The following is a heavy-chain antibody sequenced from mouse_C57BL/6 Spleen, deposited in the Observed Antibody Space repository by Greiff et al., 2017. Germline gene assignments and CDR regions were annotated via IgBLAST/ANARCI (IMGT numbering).Heavy chain of an antibody. CDR1: GYSITSGYY. D-gene: IGHD1-1*01. J-gene: IGHJ4*01. V-gene: IGHV3-6*01. Sequence: EVKLMESGPGLVKPSQSLSLTCSVTGYSITSGYYWNWIRQFPGNKLEWMGYISYDGSNNYNPSLKNRISITRDTSKNQFFLKLNSVTTEDTATYYCARGVGGNYWGQGTSVTVSS. CDR2: ISYDGSN. CDR3: ARGVGGNY.